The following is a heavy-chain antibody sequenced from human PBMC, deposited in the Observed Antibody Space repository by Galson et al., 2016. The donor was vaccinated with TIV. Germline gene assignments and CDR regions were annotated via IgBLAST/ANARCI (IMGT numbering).Heavy chain of an antibody. CDR1: GSRFTSYW. D-gene: IGHD1-26*01. CDR2: IDPTDSYT. V-gene: IGHV5-10-1*01. CDR3: AGGVSSGAAWLDP. Sequence: QSGAEVKKPGESLRISCKGSGSRFTSYWINWVRQMPGKGLEWMGRIDPTDSYTNYSPSFQGHVTISADKSSTTAYLQWSSLKASDTAIYYCAGGVSSGAAWLDPWGPGTPVTVTS. J-gene: IGHJ5*02.